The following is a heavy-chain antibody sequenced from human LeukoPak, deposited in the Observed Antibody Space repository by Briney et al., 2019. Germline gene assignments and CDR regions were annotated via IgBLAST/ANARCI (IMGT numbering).Heavy chain of an antibody. J-gene: IGHJ5*02. D-gene: IGHD6-19*01. CDR1: GYTLTELS. CDR3: ATDLRYSSGPHWFDP. Sequence: ASVKVSCKVSGYTLTELSMHWVRQAPGKGLEWKGGFDPEDGETIYAQKFQGRVTMTEDTSTDTAYMELSSLRSEDTAVYYCATDLRYSSGPHWFDPWGQGTLVTVSS. V-gene: IGHV1-24*01. CDR2: FDPEDGET.